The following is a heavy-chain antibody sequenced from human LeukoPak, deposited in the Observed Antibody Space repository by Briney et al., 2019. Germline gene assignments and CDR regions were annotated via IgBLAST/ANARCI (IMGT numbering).Heavy chain of an antibody. D-gene: IGHD3-3*01. Sequence: PSETLSLTCTVSGYSISSGYYWGWIRQPPGKGLEWIGSIYHSGSTYYNPSLKSRVTISVDTSKNQFSLKLTSVTAADTALYYCARDGYDFWSGIDYWGQGTLVTVSS. CDR1: GYSISSGYY. CDR2: IYHSGST. CDR3: ARDGYDFWSGIDY. J-gene: IGHJ4*02. V-gene: IGHV4-38-2*02.